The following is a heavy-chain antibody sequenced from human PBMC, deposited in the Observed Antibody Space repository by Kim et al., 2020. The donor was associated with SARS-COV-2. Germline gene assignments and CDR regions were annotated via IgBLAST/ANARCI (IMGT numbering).Heavy chain of an antibody. CDR1: GYTFTSYG. CDR2: ISAYNGNT. D-gene: IGHD6-19*01. Sequence: ASVKVSCKASGYTFTSYGISWVRQAPGQGLEWMGWISAYNGNTNYAQKLQGRVTMTTDTSTSTAYMELRSLRSDDTAVYYCARDRVAVADYYYYGIDVWGQGTTVTVSS. V-gene: IGHV1-18*01. J-gene: IGHJ6*02. CDR3: ARDRVAVADYYYYGIDV.